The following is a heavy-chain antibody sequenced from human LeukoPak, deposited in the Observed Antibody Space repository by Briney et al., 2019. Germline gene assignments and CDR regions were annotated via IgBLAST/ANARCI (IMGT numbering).Heavy chain of an antibody. CDR2: ISSSSSYI. V-gene: IGHV3-21*04. Sequence: GGSLRLSCAASGFTFSSYSMNWVRQAPGKGLEWVSSISSSSSYIYYADSVKGRFTISRDNSKNTLYLQMNSLRAEDTAVYYCAKAGAVVVVAAKYFNYWGQGTLVTVSS. CDR1: GFTFSSYS. J-gene: IGHJ4*02. CDR3: AKAGAVVVVAAKYFNY. D-gene: IGHD2-15*01.